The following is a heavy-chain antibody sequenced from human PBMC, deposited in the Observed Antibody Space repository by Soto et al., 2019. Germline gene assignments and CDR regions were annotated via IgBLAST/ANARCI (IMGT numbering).Heavy chain of an antibody. CDR3: ARVGGYSYHLYGMDV. CDR2: IDHGGST. J-gene: IGHJ6*02. D-gene: IGHD5-18*01. V-gene: IGHV4-34*01. Sequence: PSETLSLTCAVYGGSFSGCYWSWIRQPPGKGLEWIGEIDHGGSTNYNPSLESRVTISFDTSRNQFSLKLKSVTAADTAVYFCARVGGYSYHLYGMDVWGQGTTVTVSS. CDR1: GGSFSGCY.